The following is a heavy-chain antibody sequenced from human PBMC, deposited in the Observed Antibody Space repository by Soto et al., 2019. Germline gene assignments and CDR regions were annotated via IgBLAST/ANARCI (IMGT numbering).Heavy chain of an antibody. CDR3: ASLLRLFYSYYYGMDV. J-gene: IGHJ6*01. CDR2: IIPIFGTA. V-gene: IGHV1-69*01. D-gene: IGHD3-9*01. CDR1: GGTFSSYA. Sequence: QVQLVQSGAEVKKPGSSVKVSCKASGGTFSSYAISWVRQAPGQGLEWMGGIIPIFGTANYAQKFQGSVTITADQSTSTAYMELSRLRSQDTAVYYCASLLRLFYSYYYGMDVWGQGTTVTVSS.